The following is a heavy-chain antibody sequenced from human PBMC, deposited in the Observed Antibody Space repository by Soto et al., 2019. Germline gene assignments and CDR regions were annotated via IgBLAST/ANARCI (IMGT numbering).Heavy chain of an antibody. V-gene: IGHV4-34*01. CDR1: GGSFSGYY. J-gene: IGHJ6*02. D-gene: IGHD5-18*01. CDR3: ARGGPRGYSYGQGDYYYYGMDV. Sequence: SETLSLTCSGYGGSFSGYYWSWIRQPPGKGLEWIGEINHSGSTNYNPSLKSRVTISVDTSKNQFSLKLSSVTAADTAVYYCARGGPRGYSYGQGDYYYYGMDVWGQGTTVTVSS. CDR2: INHSGST.